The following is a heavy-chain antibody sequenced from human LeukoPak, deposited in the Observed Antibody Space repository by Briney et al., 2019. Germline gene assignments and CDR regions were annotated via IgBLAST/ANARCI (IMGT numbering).Heavy chain of an antibody. CDR3: ARETRVYGSGSYHFDY. D-gene: IGHD3-10*01. CDR1: GGTFSSYA. J-gene: IGHJ4*02. CDR2: IIPIFGTA. Sequence: SVKVSCKASGGTFSSYAISWVRQAPRQGLEWMGGIIPIFGTANYAQKFQGRVTITADESTGTAYMELSSLRSEDTAVYYCARETRVYGSGSYHFDYWGQGTLVTVSS. V-gene: IGHV1-69*13.